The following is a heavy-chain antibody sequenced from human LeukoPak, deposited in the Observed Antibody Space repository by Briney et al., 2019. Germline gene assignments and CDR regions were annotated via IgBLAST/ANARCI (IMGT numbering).Heavy chain of an antibody. CDR1: GFTFSSYS. CDR3: ARDGASRQKYCSGGSCPYAFDI. Sequence: GGSLRLSCAASGFTFSSYSMNWVRQAPGKGLEWVSSISSSSYIYYADSVKGRFTISRDNAKNSLYLQMNSLRAEDTAVYYCARDGASRQKYCSGGSCPYAFDIWGQGTMVTVSS. J-gene: IGHJ3*02. D-gene: IGHD2-15*01. V-gene: IGHV3-21*01. CDR2: ISSSSYI.